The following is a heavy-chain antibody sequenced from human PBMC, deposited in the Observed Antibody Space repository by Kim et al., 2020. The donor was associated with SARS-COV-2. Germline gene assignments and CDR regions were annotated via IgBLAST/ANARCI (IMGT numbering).Heavy chain of an antibody. J-gene: IGHJ1*01. CDR3: ARVGRDGYNYEYFQH. D-gene: IGHD5-12*01. V-gene: IGHV1-46*01. Sequence: KFQGRVTMTSDTSTSTVYMELSSLRSEDTAVYYCARVGRDGYNYEYFQHWGQGTLVTVSS.